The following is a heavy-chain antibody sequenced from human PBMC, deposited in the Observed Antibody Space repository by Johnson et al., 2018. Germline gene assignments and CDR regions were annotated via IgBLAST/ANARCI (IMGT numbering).Heavy chain of an antibody. CDR2: ISWNSGRI. Sequence: EVQLVESGGGVVQPGRSLRLSCAASGFTFSSNYMSWVRQAPGKGLEWVSGISWNSGRIDYVDSVKGRFTISRDNAKNSLYLQMNSLRAEDTAGYYCARDREISSSGGCAFDSWGQGTMVTVSS. V-gene: IGHV3-48*04. CDR1: GFTFSSNY. CDR3: ARDREISSSGGCAFDS. D-gene: IGHD6-6*01. J-gene: IGHJ3*02.